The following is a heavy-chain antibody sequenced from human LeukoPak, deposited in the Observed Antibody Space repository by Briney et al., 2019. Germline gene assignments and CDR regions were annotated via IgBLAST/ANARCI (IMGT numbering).Heavy chain of an antibody. CDR3: TRVNLRGSQYNWSDP. V-gene: IGHV1-69*08. J-gene: IGHJ5*02. Sequence: SVKVSCKTSGGTLNSHIFSWVRQAPGQGLEWMGKITPIIDTAKYSQKFQGRVTITADKSTTTVYMELSSLKSGDTAVYYCTRVNLRGSQYNWSDPWGQGTLVTVSS. D-gene: IGHD1-26*01. CDR1: GGTLNSHI. CDR2: ITPIIDTA.